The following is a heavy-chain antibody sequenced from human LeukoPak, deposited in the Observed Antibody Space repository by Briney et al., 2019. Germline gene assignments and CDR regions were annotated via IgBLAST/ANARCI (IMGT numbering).Heavy chain of an antibody. CDR2: NSSSSSYI. D-gene: IGHD3-22*01. CDR1: GFTFSSYS. Sequence: GGSLRLSCAASGFTFSSYSMNWVRQAPGKGLEWVSSNSSSSSYIYYADSVKGRFTISRDNAKNSLYLQMNSLRAEDTAVYYCARHFYDSSGYYYHGYWGQGTLVTVSS. J-gene: IGHJ4*02. V-gene: IGHV3-21*01. CDR3: ARHFYDSSGYYYHGY.